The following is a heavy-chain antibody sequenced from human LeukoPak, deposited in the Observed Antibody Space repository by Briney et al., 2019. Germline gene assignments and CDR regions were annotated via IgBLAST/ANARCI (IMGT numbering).Heavy chain of an antibody. D-gene: IGHD3-9*01. CDR3: ARDLDCGLDC. J-gene: IGHJ4*02. V-gene: IGHV1-2*02. Sequence: ASVKVSCKATGFTFTDFYMHWIRQAPGQGLEWMGWIHTRSGGTNSAQKFQDRLTMTRDTSISTTYMELNSLRSDDTAVYYCARDLDCGLDCWGQGTLVTVSS. CDR1: GFTFTDFY. CDR2: IHTRSGGT.